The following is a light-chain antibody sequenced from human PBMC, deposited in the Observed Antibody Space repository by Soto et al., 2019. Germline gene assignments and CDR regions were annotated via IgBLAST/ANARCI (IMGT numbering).Light chain of an antibody. J-gene: IGKJ2*01. CDR3: QQYDNWPPGT. CDR2: GVS. Sequence: EIVMTQSPATLSVSPGKRATLSCRASQSVGSKLAWYQQKPGQAPRLLIYGVSTRATGIPARFSGSGSGTEFTLIISSLQSEGFAVYYCQQYDNWPPGTFGQGTKLEIK. V-gene: IGKV3-15*01. CDR1: QSVGSK.